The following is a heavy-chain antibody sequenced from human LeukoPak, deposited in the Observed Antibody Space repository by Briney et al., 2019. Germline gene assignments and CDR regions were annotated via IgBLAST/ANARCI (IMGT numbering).Heavy chain of an antibody. J-gene: IGHJ4*02. D-gene: IGHD5-24*01. Sequence: GGSLRLSCAASGFTFSSYGMHWVRQAPGKGLEWVAVIWYDGGNKYYADSVKGRFTISRDNSKNTLYLQMNSLRAEDTAVYYCAKGRDGYSLDYWGQRTLVTVSS. CDR1: GFTFSSYG. CDR3: AKGRDGYSLDY. CDR2: IWYDGGNK. V-gene: IGHV3-33*06.